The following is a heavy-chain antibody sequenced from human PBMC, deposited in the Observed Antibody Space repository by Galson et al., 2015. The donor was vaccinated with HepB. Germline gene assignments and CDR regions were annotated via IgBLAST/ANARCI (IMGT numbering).Heavy chain of an antibody. CDR3: AHTRRKKDIVVVPAAAKFDY. D-gene: IGHD2-2*01. CDR2: IYWDDDK. CDR1: GFSLSTSGVG. J-gene: IGHJ4*02. V-gene: IGHV2-5*02. Sequence: PALVKPTQTLTLTCTFSGFSLSTSGVGVGWIRQPPGKALEWLALIYWDDDKRYSPSLKSRLTITKDTPKNHVVLTMTNMDPVDTATYSCAHTRRKKDIVVVPAAAKFDYWGQGTLVTVST.